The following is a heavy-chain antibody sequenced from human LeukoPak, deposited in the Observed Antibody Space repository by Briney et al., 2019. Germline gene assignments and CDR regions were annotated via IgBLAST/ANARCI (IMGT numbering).Heavy chain of an antibody. Sequence: GRSLRLSCAASTFALTSYEMNCVGLARRQGLEWNTYISRTSNSIYRADSVRCGFTVSRDSGKNSMYLQMNSLRAEDTAVYYCARGPYSSNWYVDYWGQGTLVAVAS. D-gene: IGHD6-13*01. J-gene: IGHJ4*02. CDR1: TFALTSYE. CDR3: ARGPYSSNWYVDY. V-gene: IGHV3-48*03. CDR2: ISRTSNSI.